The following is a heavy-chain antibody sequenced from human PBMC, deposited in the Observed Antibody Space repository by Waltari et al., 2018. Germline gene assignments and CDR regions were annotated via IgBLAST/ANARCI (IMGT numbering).Heavy chain of an antibody. J-gene: IGHJ4*02. CDR1: GGSINNYY. V-gene: IGHV4-59*01. CDR3: ARLRHFDNSGFFDY. Sequence: QVQLQESGPGLVKPSETLSLTCTVSGGSINNYYCSWIRQTPGKGLEWSGYIDYMGSTNDNPSLKSRATMSIDASESQFSLKLTSVTAADTAVYYCARLRHFDNSGFFDYWGQGTLVTVSS. CDR2: IDYMGST. D-gene: IGHD3-22*01.